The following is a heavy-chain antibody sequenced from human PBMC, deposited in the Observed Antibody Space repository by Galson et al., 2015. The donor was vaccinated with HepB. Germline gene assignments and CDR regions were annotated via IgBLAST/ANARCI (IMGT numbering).Heavy chain of an antibody. D-gene: IGHD3-10*01. CDR2: IWYDGSNK. V-gene: IGHV3-33*06. J-gene: IGHJ6*03. CDR3: AKPKGSYSDYYYMDV. CDR1: GFTFSSYG. Sequence: SLRLSCAASGFTFSSYGMHWVRQAPGKGLEWVAVIWYDGSNKYYADSVKGRFTISRDNSKNTLYLQMNSLRAEDTAVYYCAKPKGSYSDYYYMDVWGKGTTVTVSS.